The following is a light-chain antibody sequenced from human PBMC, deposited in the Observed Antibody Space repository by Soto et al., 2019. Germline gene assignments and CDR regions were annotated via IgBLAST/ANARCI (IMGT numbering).Light chain of an antibody. CDR1: QSISIY. J-gene: IGKJ4*01. CDR3: QQSSTTPLT. V-gene: IGKV1-39*01. Sequence: DIQMTQSPSSLSASIGDRVTITCRASQSISIYLNWYQQKPGKAPRLLIFAAASLQSGVPSRFSGSGSGTDFTLTISSLQPEDFVTYYCQQSSTTPLTFGGGTKVDIK. CDR2: AAA.